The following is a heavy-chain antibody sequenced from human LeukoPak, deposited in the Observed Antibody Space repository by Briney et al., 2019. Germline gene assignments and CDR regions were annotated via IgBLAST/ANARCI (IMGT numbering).Heavy chain of an antibody. D-gene: IGHD1-26*01. V-gene: IGHV3-30*01. J-gene: IGHJ3*02. Sequence: PGGSLRLSCAASGFTFSSYSMHWVRQAPGKGLEWVAVISYDGCNKFYADSVKGRFTISRDNSKNTLYLQMNSLRAEDTAVYYCARGATTQGRAFYIWGQGTMGTVSS. CDR3: ARGATTQGRAFYI. CDR2: ISYDGCNK. CDR1: GFTFSSYS.